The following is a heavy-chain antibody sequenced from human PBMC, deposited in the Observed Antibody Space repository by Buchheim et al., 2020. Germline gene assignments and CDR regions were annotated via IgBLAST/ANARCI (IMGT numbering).Heavy chain of an antibody. CDR3: ARGHYYYYGMDV. CDR1: GGSISSGSYY. J-gene: IGHJ6*02. Sequence: QVQLQESGPGLVKPSQTLSLTCTVSGGSISSGSYYWSWIRQPVGKGLEWIGRIYTSGSTNYNPSLKSRVTISVDTSKNQFSLKLSSVTAADTAVYYCARGHYYYYGMDVWGQGTT. CDR2: IYTSGST. V-gene: IGHV4-61*02.